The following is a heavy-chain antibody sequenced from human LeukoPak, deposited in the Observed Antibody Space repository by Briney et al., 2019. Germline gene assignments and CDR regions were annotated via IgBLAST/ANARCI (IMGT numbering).Heavy chain of an antibody. V-gene: IGHV1-18*04. CDR1: GYTFSIYG. J-gene: IGHJ4*01. Sequence: ASVKLSCKASGYTFSIYGFSWVRQAPRQRLEWLGWISAYNGNTNYAQKFQRRITMTTDTSTTTTHMVLRSLRSYDTAVYYCARQGYSGHSQGPADNRGQGTPVTGSS. CDR3: ARQGYSGHSQGPADN. CDR2: ISAYNGNT. D-gene: IGHD4-23*01.